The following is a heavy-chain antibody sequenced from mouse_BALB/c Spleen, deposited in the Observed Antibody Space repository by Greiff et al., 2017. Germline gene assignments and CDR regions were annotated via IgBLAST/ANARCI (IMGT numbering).Heavy chain of an antibody. V-gene: IGHV2-9*02. J-gene: IGHJ3*01. CDR1: GFSLTSYG. D-gene: IGHD6-5*01. CDR3: ARDSLESPLAY. CDR2: IWAGGST. Sequence: VKLMESGPGLVAPSQSLSITCTVSGFSLTSYGVHWVRQPPGKGLEWLGVIWAGGSTNYNSALMSRLSISKDNSKSQVFLKMNSLQTDDTAMYYCARDSLESPLAYWGQGTLVTVSA.